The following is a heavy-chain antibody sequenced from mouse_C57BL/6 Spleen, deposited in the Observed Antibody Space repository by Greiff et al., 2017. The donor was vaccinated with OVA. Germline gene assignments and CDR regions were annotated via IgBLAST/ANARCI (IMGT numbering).Heavy chain of an antibody. CDR2: INPGSGGT. J-gene: IGHJ1*03. CDR3: ARGGSSSYWYFDV. CDR1: GYAFTNYL. V-gene: IGHV1-54*01. D-gene: IGHD1-1*01. Sequence: LQQSGAELVRPGTSVKVSCKASGYAFTNYLIEWVKQRPGQGLEWIGVINPGSGGTNYNEKFKGKATLTADKSSSTAYMQLSSLTSEDSAVYFCARGGSSSYWYFDVWGTGTTVTVSS.